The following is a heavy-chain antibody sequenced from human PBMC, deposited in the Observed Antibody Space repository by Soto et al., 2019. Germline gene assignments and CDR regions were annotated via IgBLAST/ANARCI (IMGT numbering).Heavy chain of an antibody. J-gene: IGHJ4*02. CDR2: ISAYNGNT. D-gene: IGHD3-3*01. Sequence: ASVKVSCKASGYTFSSYGISWVRQAPGQGLEWMGWISAYNGNTNYAQKLQGRVTMTTDTSTSTAYMELRSLRSDDTAVYYCARVRFDFWSVRYFDYWGQGTLVTVSS. CDR3: ARVRFDFWSVRYFDY. CDR1: GYTFSSYG. V-gene: IGHV1-18*01.